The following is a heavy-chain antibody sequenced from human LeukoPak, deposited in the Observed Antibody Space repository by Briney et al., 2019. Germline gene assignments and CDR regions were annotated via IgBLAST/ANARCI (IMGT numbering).Heavy chain of an antibody. Sequence: SVKVSCKASGGTFSSYAISWVRQAPGHGLEWMGGIIPIFGTTNYAQRFQGRVTITADESTSTAYMELSSLRSEDTAVYYCARAPPTVNPSYFDYWGQGTLVTVSS. CDR2: IIPIFGTT. CDR3: ARAPPTVNPSYFDY. CDR1: GGTFSSYA. V-gene: IGHV1-69*13. J-gene: IGHJ4*02. D-gene: IGHD4-11*01.